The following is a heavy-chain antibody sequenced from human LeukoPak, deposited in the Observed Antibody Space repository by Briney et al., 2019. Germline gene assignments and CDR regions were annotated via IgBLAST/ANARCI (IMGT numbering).Heavy chain of an antibody. CDR1: GDSFSSYF. D-gene: IGHD3-22*01. V-gene: IGHV4-59*01. Sequence: SETLSLTCSVSGDSFSSYFRSWIRQPPGKGLEWIGYIYYSGSTNYNPSLKSRVTISVDTSKNQFSLKLSSVTAADTAVYYCARGRLLHAFDIWGQGTMVTVSS. CDR3: ARGRLLHAFDI. CDR2: IYYSGST. J-gene: IGHJ3*02.